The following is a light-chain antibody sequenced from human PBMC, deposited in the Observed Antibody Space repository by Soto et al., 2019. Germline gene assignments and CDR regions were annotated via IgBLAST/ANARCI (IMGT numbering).Light chain of an antibody. CDR3: QQRSNWPRT. V-gene: IGKV3-11*01. J-gene: IGKJ2*01. Sequence: EIVLTQSPATLSLSPGERATLSCRASQTVDSYLVWYQQKPGQAPRLLIYDASNRATGFPARFSGSGSGTDFTLTISSLEPEDFAVYYCQQRSNWPRTFGQGTKLEIK. CDR1: QTVDSY. CDR2: DAS.